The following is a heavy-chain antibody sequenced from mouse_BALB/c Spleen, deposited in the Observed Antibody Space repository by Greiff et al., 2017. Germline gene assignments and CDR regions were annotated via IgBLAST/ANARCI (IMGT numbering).Heavy chain of an antibody. CDR1: GYTFTSYW. CDR3: ASGGGNSLDY. D-gene: IGHD2-1*01. V-gene: IGHV1S81*02. Sequence: QVQLQQPGAELVKPGASVKLSCKASGYTFTSYWMHWVTQRPGQGLEWIGEINPSNSRTNYNEKFKSKATLTVDKYSSTDNMQLSSLTSEDYEVYNYASGGGNSLDYWGQGTTLTVSS. CDR2: INPSNSRT. J-gene: IGHJ2*01.